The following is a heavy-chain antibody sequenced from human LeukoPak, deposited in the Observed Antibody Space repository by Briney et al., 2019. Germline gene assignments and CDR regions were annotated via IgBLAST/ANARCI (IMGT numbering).Heavy chain of an antibody. V-gene: IGHV3-21*05. CDR1: GFTFSSYS. CDR3: ARENLGDRSLDY. Sequence: PGGSLRLSCAASGFTFSSYSMNWVRQAPGKGLEWVSYISSSSSYIYYADSVKGRFTISRDNAKNSLYLQMNSLRAEDTAVYYCARENLGDRSLDYWGQGTLVAVSS. D-gene: IGHD2-21*01. CDR2: ISSSSSYI. J-gene: IGHJ4*02.